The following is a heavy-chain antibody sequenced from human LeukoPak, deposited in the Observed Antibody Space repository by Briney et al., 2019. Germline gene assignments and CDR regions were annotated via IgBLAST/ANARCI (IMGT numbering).Heavy chain of an antibody. D-gene: IGHD3-22*01. CDR3: ASTLVEPDSYDSSGGGAFDL. Sequence: GGSLRLSCAASGFTFSSYSMNWVRQAPGKGLEWVSSISSSSSYIYYADSVTGRFTISRDNAKNSLYLQMNSLRAEDTAVYYCASTLVEPDSYDSSGGGAFDLWGQGTMVTVSS. CDR2: ISSSSSYI. J-gene: IGHJ3*01. V-gene: IGHV3-21*01. CDR1: GFTFSSYS.